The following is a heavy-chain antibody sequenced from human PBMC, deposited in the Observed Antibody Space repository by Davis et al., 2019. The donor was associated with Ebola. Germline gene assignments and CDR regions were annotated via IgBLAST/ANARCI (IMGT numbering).Heavy chain of an antibody. V-gene: IGHV3-30*18. J-gene: IGHJ6*02. CDR1: GFTFSSYG. Sequence: PGGSLRLSCAASGFTFSSYGTHWVRQAPGKGLEWVAVISYDGSNKYYADSVKGRFTISRDNSKNTLYLQMNSLRAEDTAVYYCAKDQGGGVPYYYGMDVWGQGTTVTVSS. CDR3: AKDQGGGVPYYYGMDV. D-gene: IGHD2-21*01. CDR2: ISYDGSNK.